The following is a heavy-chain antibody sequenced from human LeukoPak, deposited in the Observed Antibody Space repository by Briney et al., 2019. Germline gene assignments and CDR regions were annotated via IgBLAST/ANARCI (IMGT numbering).Heavy chain of an antibody. CDR1: GYTFTGYY. D-gene: IGHD3-9*01. Sequence: ASVKVSCKASGYTFTGYYMHWVRQAPGQGLEWMGWINPNSGGTNYAQKLQGRVTMTTDTSTSTAYMELRSLRSDDTAVYYCARDPQLRYFDWSISTFDYWGQGTLVTVSS. CDR3: ARDPQLRYFDWSISTFDY. V-gene: IGHV1-2*02. CDR2: INPNSGGT. J-gene: IGHJ4*02.